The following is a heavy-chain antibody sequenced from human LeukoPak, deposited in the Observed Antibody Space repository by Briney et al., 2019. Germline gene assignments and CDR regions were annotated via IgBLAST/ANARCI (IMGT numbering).Heavy chain of an antibody. CDR2: INHSGST. J-gene: IGHJ4*02. V-gene: IGHV4-34*01. D-gene: IGHD5-24*01. CDR1: GGSFSGYY. Sequence: SETLSLTCAVYGGSFSGYYWSWIRQPPGKGLEWIGEINHSGSTNYNPSLKSRVAISVDTSKNQFSLKLSSVTAADTAVYYCARGRDGYNYDYWGQGTLVTVSS. CDR3: ARGRDGYNYDY.